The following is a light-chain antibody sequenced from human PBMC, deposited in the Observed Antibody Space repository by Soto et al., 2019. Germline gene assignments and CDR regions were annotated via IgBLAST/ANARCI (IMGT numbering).Light chain of an antibody. V-gene: IGLV3-1*01. CDR1: KLREKY. J-gene: IGLJ1*01. CDR3: QAWDYSTAYYV. CDR2: QDT. Sequence: SYELTQPPSFSGSPGQPASITCSGDKLREKYACCYQQKPVQSPVLVIYQDTKRPSGIPERFSGSNYGNTATLTISGTHAMDEADYYSQAWDYSTAYYVFGPGTKLTVL.